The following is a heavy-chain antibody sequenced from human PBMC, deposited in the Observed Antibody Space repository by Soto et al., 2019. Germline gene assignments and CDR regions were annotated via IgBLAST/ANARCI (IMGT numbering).Heavy chain of an antibody. D-gene: IGHD3-10*01. V-gene: IGHV2-5*02. CDR3: AHSSYYYGSGSYYPDYYYYGMDV. CDR2: IYWDDDK. J-gene: IGHJ6*02. CDR1: GFSLSTSGVG. Sequence: SGPTLVNPTQTLTLTCTFSGFSLSTSGVGVGWIRQPPGKALEWLALIYWDDDKRYSPSLKSRLNITKNTSKNKVVLTKTNMKPVDTATYYCAHSSYYYGSGSYYPDYYYYGMDVWGQGTTVTVSS.